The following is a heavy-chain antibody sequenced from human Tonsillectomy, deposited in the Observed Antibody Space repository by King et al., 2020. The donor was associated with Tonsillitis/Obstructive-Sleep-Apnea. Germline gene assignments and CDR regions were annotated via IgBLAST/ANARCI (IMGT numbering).Heavy chain of an antibody. V-gene: IGHV5-51*03. D-gene: IGHD3-22*01. CDR1: AYTFTDYW. CDR2: IYPGDSDT. Sequence: VQLVESGAEVKKPGESLKISCTGSAYTFTDYWIGWVRQMPGKGLEWMGFIYPGDSDTRYSPSFQGQVTISADKSISTAYLQWSSLKASDTAMYYCARGDDISGYYYGSFDYWGQGTLVTVSS. CDR3: ARGDDISGYYYGSFDY. J-gene: IGHJ4*02.